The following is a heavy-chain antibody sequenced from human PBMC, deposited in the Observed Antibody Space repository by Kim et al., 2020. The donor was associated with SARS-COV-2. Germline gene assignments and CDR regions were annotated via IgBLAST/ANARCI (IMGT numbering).Heavy chain of an antibody. CDR1: GGSFSGYY. Sequence: SETLSLTCAVYGGSFSGYYWSWIRQPPGKGLEWIGEINHSGSTNYNPSLKSRVTISVDTSKNQFSLKLSSVTAADTAVYYCARYPYDSSGYYVDYWGQGT. CDR2: INHSGST. D-gene: IGHD3-22*01. V-gene: IGHV4-34*01. J-gene: IGHJ4*02. CDR3: ARYPYDSSGYYVDY.